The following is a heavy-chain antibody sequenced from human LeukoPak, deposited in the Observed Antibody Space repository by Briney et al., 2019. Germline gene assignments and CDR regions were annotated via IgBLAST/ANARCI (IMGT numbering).Heavy chain of an antibody. Sequence: PSQTLSLTCTVSGGSISSGGYYWSWIRQPAGKGLEWIGRIYTSGSTNYNPSLKSRVTISVDTSKNQFSLKLSSVTAADTAVYYCARSPVWWFDPWGQGTLVTVPS. CDR3: ARSPVWWFDP. J-gene: IGHJ5*02. CDR1: GGSISSGGYY. D-gene: IGHD3-16*01. V-gene: IGHV4-61*02. CDR2: IYTSGST.